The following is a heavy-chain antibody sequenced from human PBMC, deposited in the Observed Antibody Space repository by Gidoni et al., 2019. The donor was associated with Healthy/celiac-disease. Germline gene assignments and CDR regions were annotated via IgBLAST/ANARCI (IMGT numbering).Heavy chain of an antibody. D-gene: IGHD2-2*02. CDR2: IYSGGST. Sequence: EVQLVETGGGLIQPGGSLRLSCAASGFTVSSNYMSWVRQAPGKGLEWVSVIYSGGSTDYADSVKGRFTISRDNSKNTLYLQMNSLRAEDTAVYYCARVKSGYCSSTSCYTGSHYYYMDVWGKGTTVTVSS. J-gene: IGHJ6*03. CDR3: ARVKSGYCSSTSCYTGSHYYYMDV. CDR1: GFTVSSNY. V-gene: IGHV3-53*02.